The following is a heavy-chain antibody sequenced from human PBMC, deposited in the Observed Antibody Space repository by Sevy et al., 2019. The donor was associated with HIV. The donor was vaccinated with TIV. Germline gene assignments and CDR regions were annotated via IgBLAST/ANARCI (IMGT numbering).Heavy chain of an antibody. CDR2: IYPGDSET. D-gene: IGHD3-22*01. CDR1: GYSFTTYW. Sequence: GESLKISCQGSGYSFTTYWIGWVRQMPGKGLEWMGIIYPGDSETRYSPSFQGQVSISADKSISTAYLQWTSLKASDTAIYFFAGRRHDSTGYPQYFFDHSGQGPLVSASS. V-gene: IGHV5-51*01. CDR3: AGRRHDSTGYPQYFFDH. J-gene: IGHJ4*02.